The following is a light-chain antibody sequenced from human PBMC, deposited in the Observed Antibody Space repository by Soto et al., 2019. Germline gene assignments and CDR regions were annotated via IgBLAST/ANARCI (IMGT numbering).Light chain of an antibody. CDR3: QQYYSTPLT. Sequence: IVLTQSPDSLAVSLGEGATINSNSGRSGLYRSNNKNYLTWYPQKPGQPPKLPIYWASTRASGVPDRFSGSGSGKDFHLHIRSLPAEDVAVYFCQQYYSTPLTFGGGTKVDIK. CDR2: WAS. V-gene: IGKV4-1*01. J-gene: IGKJ4*01. CDR1: RSGLYRSNNKNY.